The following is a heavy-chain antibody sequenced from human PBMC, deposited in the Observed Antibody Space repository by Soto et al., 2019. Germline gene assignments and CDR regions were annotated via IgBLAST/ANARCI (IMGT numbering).Heavy chain of an antibody. CDR3: ARAGGPGPLDDWFDP. D-gene: IGHD3-10*01. Sequence: QVQLQESGSGLVKPSQTLSLTCEVSGVSISSGGYSWSWIRQSPGKGLEWMGYIFHSGTTDYNPSLKSRLTISVDRSKNQFSLRLRSVTAADTALYYCARAGGPGPLDDWFDPWGQGTLVTVSS. J-gene: IGHJ5*02. V-gene: IGHV4-30-2*06. CDR1: GVSISSGGYS. CDR2: IFHSGTT.